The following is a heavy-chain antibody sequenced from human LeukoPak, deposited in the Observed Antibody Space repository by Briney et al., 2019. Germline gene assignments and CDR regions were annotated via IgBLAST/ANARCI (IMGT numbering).Heavy chain of an antibody. D-gene: IGHD2-15*01. CDR2: IIPNSGGT. CDR1: GYTFTAYY. CDR3: AREGGNGGFDY. V-gene: IGHV1-2*02. J-gene: IGHJ4*02. Sequence: ASVKVSCKASGYTFTAYYIHWVRQAPGQGLEWMGWIIPNSGGTNYAQKLQGRVTMTSDTSISTAYMELTSLKSDDTAVYYCAREGGNGGFDYWGQGTLVTVSS.